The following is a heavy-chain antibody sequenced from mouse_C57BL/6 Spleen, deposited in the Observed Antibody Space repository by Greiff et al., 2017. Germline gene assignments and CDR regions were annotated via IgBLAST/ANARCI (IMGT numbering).Heavy chain of an antibody. CDR3: ARRFTTVVAKYFDV. D-gene: IGHD1-1*01. CDR2: IYPSDSET. CDR1: GYTFTSYW. J-gene: IGHJ1*03. Sequence: QVQLQQPGAELVRPGSSVKLSCKASGYTFTSYWMDWVKQRPGQGLEWIGNIYPSDSETHYNQKFKDKATLTVDKSSSTAYMQLSSLTSEDSAVYYCARRFTTVVAKYFDVWGTGTTVTVSS. V-gene: IGHV1-61*01.